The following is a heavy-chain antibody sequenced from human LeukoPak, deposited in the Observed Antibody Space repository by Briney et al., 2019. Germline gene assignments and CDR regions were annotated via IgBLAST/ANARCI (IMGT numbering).Heavy chain of an antibody. Sequence: GGSLRLSCAAFGFTFRHYPMHWVRQAPGKGLEWVGRIRNIAKSYSTHYAASVKGRFTISRDDSKNSLYLQMDSLKTEATAVYYCARAYSYGPFDYWGQGTLVTVSS. CDR2: IRNIAKSYST. J-gene: IGHJ4*02. D-gene: IGHD5-18*01. CDR3: ARAYSYGPFDY. CDR1: GFTFRHYP. V-gene: IGHV3-72*01.